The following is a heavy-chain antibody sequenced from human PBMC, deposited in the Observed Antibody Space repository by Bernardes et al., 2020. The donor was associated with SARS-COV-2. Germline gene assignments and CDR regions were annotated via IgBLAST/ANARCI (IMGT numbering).Heavy chain of an antibody. J-gene: IGHJ6*02. Sequence: GGSLRLSCAASGFTFSDYYMNWIRQAPGKGLEWVSYISNGGGRYTNYADSVKGRFTISRDVAKNSLYLQMNSLRAEDTAVYYCARDQRFLEWLISEPYGMDVWGQGTTVTVSS. D-gene: IGHD3-3*01. V-gene: IGHV3-11*05. CDR3: ARDQRFLEWLISEPYGMDV. CDR2: ISNGGGRYT. CDR1: GFTFSDYY.